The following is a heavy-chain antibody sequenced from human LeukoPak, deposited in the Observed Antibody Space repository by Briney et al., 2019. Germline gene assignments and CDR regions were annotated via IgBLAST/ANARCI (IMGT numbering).Heavy chain of an antibody. CDR3: ATAMRYFDWLPTY. J-gene: IGHJ4*02. CDR1: GYTLTELS. V-gene: IGHV1-24*01. CDR2: YDPEDGET. D-gene: IGHD3-9*01. Sequence: ASVKVSCKVSGYTLTELSMHWVRPAPGKRLGWMGGYDPEDGETIYAQKFQGRVTMTEDTSTDTAYMELSSLRSEDTAVYYCATAMRYFDWLPTYWGQGTLVTVSS.